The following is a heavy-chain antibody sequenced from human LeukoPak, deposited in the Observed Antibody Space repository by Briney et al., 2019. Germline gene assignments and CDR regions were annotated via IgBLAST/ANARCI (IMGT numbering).Heavy chain of an antibody. J-gene: IGHJ4*02. CDR2: ISWNSGTI. Sequence: PGGSLRLSCAASGFTFHDYAMHWVRQAPGKGLEWVSGISWNSGTIAYVDSVKGRFTISRDNAKNSLYLQMNSLRAEDTAVYYCAKALIVVPAAIGPSDYWGQGTLVTVSS. CDR3: AKALIVVPAAIGPSDY. D-gene: IGHD2-2*01. V-gene: IGHV3-9*01. CDR1: GFTFHDYA.